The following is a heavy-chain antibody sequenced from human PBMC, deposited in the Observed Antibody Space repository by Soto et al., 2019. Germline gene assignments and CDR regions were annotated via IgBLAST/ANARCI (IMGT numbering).Heavy chain of an antibody. CDR3: ARGSGYYPYPLTYNWFDP. D-gene: IGHD3-22*01. V-gene: IGHV1-3*01. Sequence: GASVKVSCKASGYTFTSYAMHWVRQAPGQRLEWMGWINAGNGNTNYAQKFQGRVTITADESTSTAYMELSSLRSEDTAVYYCARGSGYYPYPLTYNWFDPWGQGTLVTVSS. J-gene: IGHJ5*02. CDR1: GYTFTSYA. CDR2: INAGNGNT.